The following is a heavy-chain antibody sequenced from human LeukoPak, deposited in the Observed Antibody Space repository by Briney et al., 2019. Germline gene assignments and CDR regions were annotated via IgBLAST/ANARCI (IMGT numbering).Heavy chain of an antibody. CDR2: IWYDGSNK. CDR3: AKGGNPLYNWNYKDLGYFDY. Sequence: GGSLRLSCAASGFTFSSYGMHWVRQAPGKGLEWVAVIWYDGSNKYYADSVKGRFTISRDNSKNTLYLQMNSLRAEDTAVYYCAKGGNPLYNWNYKDLGYFDYWGQGTLVTVSS. CDR1: GFTFSSYG. V-gene: IGHV3-33*06. J-gene: IGHJ4*02. D-gene: IGHD1-7*01.